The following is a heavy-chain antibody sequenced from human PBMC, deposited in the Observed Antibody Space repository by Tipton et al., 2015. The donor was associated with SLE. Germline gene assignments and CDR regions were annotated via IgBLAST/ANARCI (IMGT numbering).Heavy chain of an antibody. Sequence: TLSLTCAVSGFSITPAYSWGWFRQPPGKGLEWIGSFFHNGNTFYNPSLRGRVTISVDTSKNHLSVRLTSVTAADTAVYYCARSPTYDYVWGSYHFDTWGQGTLVTVSS. D-gene: IGHD3-16*02. J-gene: IGHJ4*02. CDR2: FFHNGNT. CDR3: ARSPTYDYVWGSYHFDT. V-gene: IGHV4-38-2*01. CDR1: GFSITPAYS.